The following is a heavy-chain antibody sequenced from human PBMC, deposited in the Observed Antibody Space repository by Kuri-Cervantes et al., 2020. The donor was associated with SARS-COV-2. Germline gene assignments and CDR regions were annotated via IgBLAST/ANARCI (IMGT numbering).Heavy chain of an antibody. D-gene: IGHD2-2*01. J-gene: IGHJ3*02. CDR1: GYTFTSYY. V-gene: IGHV1-46*01. Sequence: ASVKVSCKASGYTFTSYYMHWVRQAPGQGLEWMGIINPSGGSTSYAQKFQGRVTMTRDTSTSTVYMELSSLRSEDTAVYYCAREDIVVVPAYYDDAFDIWGQGIMVTVSS. CDR2: INPSGGST. CDR3: AREDIVVVPAYYDDAFDI.